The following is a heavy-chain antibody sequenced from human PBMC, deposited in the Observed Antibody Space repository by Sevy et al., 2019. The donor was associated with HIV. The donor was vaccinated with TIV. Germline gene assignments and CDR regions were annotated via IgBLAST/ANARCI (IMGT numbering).Heavy chain of an antibody. D-gene: IGHD6-19*01. V-gene: IGHV3-43*01. CDR2: ISWSGDNT. CDR1: GFTFDDYV. J-gene: IGHJ4*02. CDR3: VMDAGVAGSGYYFDS. Sequence: GGSLRLSCEASGFTFDDYVMHWVRRGPRKALEWMSLISWSGDNTYYADSAKGRFTISRDNTKNSLYLQMHSLTSDDTALYYCVMDAGVAGSGYYFDSWGQGTLVTVSS.